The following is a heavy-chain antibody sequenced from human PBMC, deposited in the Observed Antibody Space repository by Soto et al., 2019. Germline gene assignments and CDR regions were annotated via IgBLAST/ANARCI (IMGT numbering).Heavy chain of an antibody. J-gene: IGHJ4*02. CDR1: GYTFTSND. CDR2: MNPNSGNT. Sequence: ASVKVSCKASGYTFTSNDINWVRQATGQGLEWMGWMNPNSGNTGYAQKFQGRVTMTRNTSISTAYMELSSLRSEDTAVYYCAREISSGVTTGDYWGQGTLVTVSS. CDR3: AREISSGVTTGDY. V-gene: IGHV1-8*01. D-gene: IGHD4-17*01.